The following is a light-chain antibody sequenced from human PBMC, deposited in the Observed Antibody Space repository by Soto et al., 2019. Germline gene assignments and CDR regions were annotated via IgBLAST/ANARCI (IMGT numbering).Light chain of an antibody. Sequence: DIQMTQSPSTLSGSVGDRVTITCRASQTISSWLAWYQQKPGKAPKLLVYAASTLHSGVPSRFSGSGSGTEFTLTISSLQPEDFATYYCQQLHTNPPFTFGPGTKVEIK. J-gene: IGKJ3*01. V-gene: IGKV1-9*01. CDR2: AAS. CDR1: QTISSW. CDR3: QQLHTNPPFT.